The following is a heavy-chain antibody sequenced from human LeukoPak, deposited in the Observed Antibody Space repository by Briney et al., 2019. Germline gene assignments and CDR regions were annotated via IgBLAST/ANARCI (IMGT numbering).Heavy chain of an antibody. V-gene: IGHV3-7*03. J-gene: IGHJ4*02. CDR2: IKQDGSEK. Sequence: GGSLRLSCAASGFTFSSYRMSWVRQAPGKGLEWVANIKQDGSEKYYVDSVKGRFTISRDNAKNSLYLQMNSLRAEDTAVYYCARVWGTANFDYWGQGTLVTVSS. CDR3: ARVWGTANFDY. D-gene: IGHD3-16*01. CDR1: GFTFSSYR.